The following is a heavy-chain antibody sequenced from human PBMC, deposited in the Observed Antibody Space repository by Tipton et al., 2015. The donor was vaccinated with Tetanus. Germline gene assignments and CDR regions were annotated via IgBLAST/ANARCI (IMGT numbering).Heavy chain of an antibody. CDR1: GYTFTSYA. V-gene: IGHV7-4-1*02. D-gene: IGHD6-13*01. Sequence: QVQLVQSGSELKKPGASVKVSRKASGYTFTSYAMNWVRQAPGQGLEWMGWINTNTGNPTYAQGFTGRFVFSLDTSVSTAYLQISSLKAEDPAVYYCAMGSPGIAAAGDYYYYYGMDVWGQGTTVTVSS. J-gene: IGHJ6*02. CDR3: AMGSPGIAAAGDYYYYYGMDV. CDR2: INTNTGNP.